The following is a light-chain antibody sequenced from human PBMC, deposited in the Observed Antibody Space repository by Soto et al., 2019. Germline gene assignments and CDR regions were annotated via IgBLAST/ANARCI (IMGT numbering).Light chain of an antibody. Sequence: QSALTQPPSASGSPGQSVTISCTGTSSDVGGYNYVSWYQQHPGKAPKLMIYEVSKRPSGVPDRFSGSKSGNTASLTVSGLHAEDEAHYYCSSYAGSNNLFGGGTKLTVL. CDR2: EVS. V-gene: IGLV2-8*01. CDR1: SSDVGGYNY. CDR3: SSYAGSNNL. J-gene: IGLJ2*01.